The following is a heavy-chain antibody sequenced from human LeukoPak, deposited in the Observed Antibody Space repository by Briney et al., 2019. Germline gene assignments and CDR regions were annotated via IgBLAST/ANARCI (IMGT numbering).Heavy chain of an antibody. D-gene: IGHD3-10*01. V-gene: IGHV3-30*01. CDR3: ARSREVRGYYFDY. CDR1: GFTFSSYA. J-gene: IGHJ4*02. Sequence: GGSLRLSCAASGFTFSSYAMHWVRQAPGKGLEWVAVISYDGSNKYYADSVKGRFTISRDNSKNTLYLQMNSLRAEDTAVYYCARSREVRGYYFDYWGQGTRVTVSS. CDR2: ISYDGSNK.